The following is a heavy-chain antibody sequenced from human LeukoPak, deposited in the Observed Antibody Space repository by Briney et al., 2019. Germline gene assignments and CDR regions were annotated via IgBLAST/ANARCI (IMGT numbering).Heavy chain of an antibody. V-gene: IGHV3-11*04. CDR2: ISSSGSTI. CDR1: GFTFSDYY. J-gene: IGHJ4*02. D-gene: IGHD3-3*01. CDR3: ARDDGFFWSFDY. Sequence: KPGGSLRLSCAASGFTFSDYYMNWIRQAPGKGLEWVSYISSSGSTISYADSVKGRFTVSRDNAKNSLYLQMNSLRAEDTAVYYCARDDGFFWSFDYWGQGTLVTVSS.